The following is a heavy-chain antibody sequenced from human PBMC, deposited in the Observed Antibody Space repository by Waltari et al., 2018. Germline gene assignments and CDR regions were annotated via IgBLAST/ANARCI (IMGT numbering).Heavy chain of an antibody. CDR2: IGIKSNSFAT. CDR3: TRVVLGTIGMDV. Sequence: ELQLVESGGDLVQPGGSLKLPCAATGFPFRASDVHWVRQASGKGLEWVGHIGIKSNSFATAYAASVTGRFTISRDDSRNTAYLQMNSLKTEDTAIYYCTRVVLGTIGMDVWGQGTTVTVS. D-gene: IGHD2-8*01. V-gene: IGHV3-73*01. J-gene: IGHJ6*02. CDR1: GFPFRASD.